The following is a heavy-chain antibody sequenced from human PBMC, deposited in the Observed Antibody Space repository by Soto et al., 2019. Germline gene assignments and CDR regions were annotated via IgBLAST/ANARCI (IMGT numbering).Heavy chain of an antibody. Sequence: ASVKVSCKASGYTFTSYGISWVRQAPGQGLEWMGWISAYNGNTNYAQKLQGRVTMTTDTSTSTAYMELRSLRSDDTAVYYCARGVIVGACYYYYGMDVWGQGTTVTVSS. J-gene: IGHJ6*02. CDR1: GYTFTSYG. V-gene: IGHV1-18*04. CDR3: ARGVIVGACYYYYGMDV. D-gene: IGHD1-26*01. CDR2: ISAYNGNT.